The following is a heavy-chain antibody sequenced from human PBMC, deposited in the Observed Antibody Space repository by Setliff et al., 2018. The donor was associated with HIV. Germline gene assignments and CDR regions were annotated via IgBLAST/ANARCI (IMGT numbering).Heavy chain of an antibody. CDR2: IYYSGST. Sequence: PSETLSLTCAVSGGSISRGGYYWNWIRLQPGKGLEWIGHIYYSGSTQYNPSLKSRIAISVDTSKDQLSLTVNSVTAADTAVYYCARGVISRDAFDIWGQGTMVTVSS. J-gene: IGHJ3*02. V-gene: IGHV4-31*11. D-gene: IGHD2-21*01. CDR3: ARGVISRDAFDI. CDR1: GGSISRGGYY.